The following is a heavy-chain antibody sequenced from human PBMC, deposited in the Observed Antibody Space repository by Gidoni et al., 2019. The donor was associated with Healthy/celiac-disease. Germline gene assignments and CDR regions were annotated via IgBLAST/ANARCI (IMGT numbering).Heavy chain of an antibody. CDR3: ARVTSFYYGMDV. J-gene: IGHJ6*02. D-gene: IGHD1-1*01. CDR1: GFTVSSNY. V-gene: IGHV3-66*02. CDR2: IYSGGST. Sequence: EVQLVESGGGLVQPGGSLRLSCAASGFTVSSNYMSWVRQAPGKGLEWVSVIYSGGSTYYADSVKGRFTISRDNSKNTLYLQMNSLRAEDTAVYYCARVTSFYYGMDVWGQGTTVTVSS.